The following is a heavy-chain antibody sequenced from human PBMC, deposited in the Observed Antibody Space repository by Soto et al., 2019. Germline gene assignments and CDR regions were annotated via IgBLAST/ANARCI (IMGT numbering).Heavy chain of an antibody. CDR1: GFTFSSHP. D-gene: IGHD1-26*01. Sequence: PRGSLRLSCTASGFTFSSHPMSWVRQAPGKGLEWVSAIAESGGGTAYVDSVKGRFTISRDNAKNRLYLQMNSLRAEDTAVYYCPTRLGTHFLSGLSFDIWGQGTMVTVS. CDR3: PTRLGTHFLSGLSFDI. V-gene: IGHV3-23*01. CDR2: IAESGGGT. J-gene: IGHJ3*02.